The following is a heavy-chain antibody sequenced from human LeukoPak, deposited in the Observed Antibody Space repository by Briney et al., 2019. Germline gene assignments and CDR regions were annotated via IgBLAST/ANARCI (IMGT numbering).Heavy chain of an antibody. CDR1: GGSFSGYY. CDR2: INHSGST. D-gene: IGHD3-3*02. V-gene: IGHV4-34*01. CDR3: ARSISGY. Sequence: SETLSLTCAVYGGSFSGYYWSWIRQPPGKGLEWIGEINHSGSTIYNPSLKSRVTISVDTSKNQFSLKLSSVTAADTAVYYCARSISGYWGQGTLVTVSS. J-gene: IGHJ4*02.